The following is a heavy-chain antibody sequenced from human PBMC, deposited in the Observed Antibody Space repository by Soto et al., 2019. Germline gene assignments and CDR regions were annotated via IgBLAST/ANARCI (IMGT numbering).Heavy chain of an antibody. CDR1: GGSVNSPNC. V-gene: IGHV4-4*02. J-gene: IGHJ4*02. CDR2: VHHSGTS. CDR3: GRANTSGSPIDS. Sequence: QVQLQQSGPGLVKPSGTLSLTCAVSGGSVNSPNCWNWVRHPPERGLEWIGEVHHSGTSNYSPSLKTRLTPPVEKSNNEVSMNLRSVTAADTAIYYCGRANTSGSPIDSWGQGILVTVS. D-gene: IGHD6-19*01.